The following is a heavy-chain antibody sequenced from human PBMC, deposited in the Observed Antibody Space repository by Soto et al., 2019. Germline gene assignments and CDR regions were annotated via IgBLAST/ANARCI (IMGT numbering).Heavy chain of an antibody. D-gene: IGHD3-16*02. CDR1: GGSLSNYY. J-gene: IGHJ5*02. Sequence: SETLSLTCTVSGGSLSNYYWGWIRQPPGKRPEWIRNIYYTGSTDYNPSLKSRVTISVDRSTNQFSLDLNSVTAADTAVYYCARGGLYVWGSSRSSENWFDPWGQGTLVTVSS. V-gene: IGHV4-59*01. CDR2: IYYTGST. CDR3: ARGGLYVWGSSRSSENWFDP.